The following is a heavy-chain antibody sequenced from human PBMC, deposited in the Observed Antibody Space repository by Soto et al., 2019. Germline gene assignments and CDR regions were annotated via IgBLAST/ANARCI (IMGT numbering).Heavy chain of an antibody. Sequence: ASVKVSCKASGGTFSSYAISWVRQAPGQGLEWMGWMNPNSGNTGYAQKFQGRVTMTRNTSISTAYMELSSLRSEDTAVYYCARGLITTSDAFDIWGQGTMVTVSS. CDR1: GGTFSSYA. V-gene: IGHV1-8*02. CDR3: ARGLITTSDAFDI. CDR2: MNPNSGNT. J-gene: IGHJ3*02.